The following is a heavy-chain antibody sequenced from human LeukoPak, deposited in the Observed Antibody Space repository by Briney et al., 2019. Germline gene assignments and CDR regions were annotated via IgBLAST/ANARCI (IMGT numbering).Heavy chain of an antibody. CDR1: GYSLTTYW. V-gene: IGHV5-51*01. Sequence: GESLNTSSKASGYSLTTYWIAWVRPMPGKGPEWKGLIYPGDSDTRYSPSFQGQVTISADKSISTAYLQWSSLKASDTAMYYCARRTSASYWFDAWGQGTLVTVSS. J-gene: IGHJ5*02. D-gene: IGHD2-2*01. CDR2: IYPGDSDT. CDR3: ARRTSASYWFDA.